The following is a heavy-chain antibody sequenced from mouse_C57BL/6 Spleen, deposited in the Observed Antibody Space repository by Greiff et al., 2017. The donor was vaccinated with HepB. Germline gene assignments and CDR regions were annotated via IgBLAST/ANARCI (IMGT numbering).Heavy chain of an antibody. CDR2: IDPSDSAT. CDR1: GYTFTSYW. J-gene: IGHJ2*01. CDR3: ARGDCTGDY. V-gene: IGHV1-52*01. Sequence: QVQLQQPGAELVRPGPSVKLSCKASGYTFTSYWMHWVKQRPIQGLEWIGNIDPSDSATHYNQKFKDKATLTVDKSSSTAYMQLSSLTSEDSAVYYCARGDCTGDYWGQGTTLTVSS.